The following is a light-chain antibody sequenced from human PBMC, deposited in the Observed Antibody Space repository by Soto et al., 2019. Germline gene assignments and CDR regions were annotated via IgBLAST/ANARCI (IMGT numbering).Light chain of an antibody. V-gene: IGKV1-5*03. CDR3: QQYNGFWK. J-gene: IGKJ1*01. CDR2: EAS. Sequence: DIQMTQSPSTLSASVGDRVTITCRASQSISGSLAWYQQKPGKAPKLLIYEASNLKSGVPSRLSGSGSGTEYTLTMSSLQLDDSESYYCQQYNGFWKFGQGTRVEIK. CDR1: QSISGS.